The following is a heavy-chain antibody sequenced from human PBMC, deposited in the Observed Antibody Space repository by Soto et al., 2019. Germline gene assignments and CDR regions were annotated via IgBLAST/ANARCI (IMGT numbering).Heavy chain of an antibody. D-gene: IGHD2-2*02. Sequence: EVQLVESGGVVVQPGGSLRLSCAASGFTFDDYTMHWVRQAPGKGLEWVSLISWDGGSTYYADSVKGRFTISRDNSKNSLYLQMNSLRTEDTALDYCAKDISCSSTSCYRGGYYYYGMDVWGQGTTVTVSS. CDR2: ISWDGGST. J-gene: IGHJ6*02. V-gene: IGHV3-43*01. CDR1: GFTFDDYT. CDR3: AKDISCSSTSCYRGGYYYYGMDV.